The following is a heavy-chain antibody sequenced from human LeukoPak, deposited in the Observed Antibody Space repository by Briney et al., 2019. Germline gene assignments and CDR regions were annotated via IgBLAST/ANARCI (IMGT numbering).Heavy chain of an antibody. V-gene: IGHV1-2*02. CDR2: INPNSGGT. D-gene: IGHD1-26*01. CDR1: GYTFTGYS. Sequence: ASVKVSCKASGYTFTGYSMHWVRQAPGQGLEWMGWINPNSGGTNYAQKFQGRVTMTRDTSISTAYMELSRLRSDDTAVYYCARVSSGRANYYYYMDVWGKGTTVTVSS. J-gene: IGHJ6*03. CDR3: ARVSSGRANYYYYMDV.